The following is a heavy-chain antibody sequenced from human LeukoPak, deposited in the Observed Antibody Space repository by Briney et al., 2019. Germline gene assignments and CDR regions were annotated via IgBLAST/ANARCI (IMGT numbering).Heavy chain of an antibody. CDR2: IYSGGSI. J-gene: IGHJ4*02. CDR1: GFTVSSNY. V-gene: IGHV3-66*02. Sequence: GGSLRLSCAASGFTVSSNYMSWVRQAPGKGLEWVSVIYSGGSIYYSDSVRGRFTISRDNSKNMLYLQMSSLRPEDTAVYYCARGSAYSHWGQGTLVTVSS. D-gene: IGHD3-22*01. CDR3: ARGSAYSH.